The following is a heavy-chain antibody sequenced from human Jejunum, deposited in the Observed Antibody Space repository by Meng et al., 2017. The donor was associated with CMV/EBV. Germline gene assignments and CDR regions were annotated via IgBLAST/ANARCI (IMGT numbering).Heavy chain of an antibody. CDR3: TRVDTGTTFLHDF. CDR1: GGSMASNTYH. V-gene: IGHV4-39*07. J-gene: IGHJ4*02. D-gene: IGHD4-11*01. CDR2: IHHTGST. Sequence: SGGSMASNTYHWGWIRHCTGKGLEWIGSIHHTGSTYYNPSLKRRLTISVDTSNNQFSLKLTSVTVADTAVYYCTRVDTGTTFLHDFWGQGTLVTVSS.